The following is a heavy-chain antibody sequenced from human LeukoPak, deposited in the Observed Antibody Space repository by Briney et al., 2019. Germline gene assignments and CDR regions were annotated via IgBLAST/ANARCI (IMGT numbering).Heavy chain of an antibody. D-gene: IGHD2-15*01. V-gene: IGHV3-30*18. J-gene: IGHJ4*02. CDR2: ISYDGSNK. CDR1: GFTFSSYG. CDR3: AKDRTGFVVAATYAEY. Sequence: GGSLRLSCAASGFTFSSYGMHWVRQAPGKGLEWVAVISYDGSNKYYADSVKGRFTISRDNSKNTLYLQMNSLRAEDTAVYYCAKDRTGFVVAATYAEYWGQGTLVTVAS.